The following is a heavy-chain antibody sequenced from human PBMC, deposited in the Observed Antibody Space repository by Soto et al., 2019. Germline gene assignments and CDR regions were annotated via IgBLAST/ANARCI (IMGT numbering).Heavy chain of an antibody. D-gene: IGHD6-19*01. CDR3: AKGRYSSGWDEFDY. J-gene: IGHJ4*02. CDR1: GFTFSSYG. Sequence: PGGSLRLSCAASGFTFSSYGMRWVRQAPEKGLEWVSAISGSGGSTYYADSVKGRFTISRDNSKNTLYLQMNSLRAEDTAVYYCAKGRYSSGWDEFDYWGQGTLVTVSS. CDR2: ISGSGGST. V-gene: IGHV3-23*01.